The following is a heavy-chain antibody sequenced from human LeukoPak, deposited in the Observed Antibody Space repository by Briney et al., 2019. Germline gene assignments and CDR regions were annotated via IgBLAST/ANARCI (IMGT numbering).Heavy chain of an antibody. D-gene: IGHD6-6*01. CDR2: IYYSGTT. J-gene: IGHJ4*02. V-gene: IGHV4-59*12. CDR1: GGSISSYY. CDR3: ARSYSSSPVSAFAY. Sequence: SETLSLTCTVSGGSISSYYWSWIRQPPETGLEWIGYIYYSGTTNYNPSLKSRVTISVDTSKNQFSLKLSSVTAADTAVYYCARSYSSSPVSAFAYWGQGTLVTVSS.